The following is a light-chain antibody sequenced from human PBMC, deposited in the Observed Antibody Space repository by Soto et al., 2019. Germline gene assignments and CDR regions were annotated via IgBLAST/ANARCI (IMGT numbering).Light chain of an antibody. J-gene: IGLJ2*01. CDR2: NTK. CDR3: LLYMGSGIVI. Sequence: QTVVTQEPSFSVSPGGTVTLTCGLSTGSVSTNYYPSWYQQTPGQPPRTLIFNTKTRSSGVPDRFSGSIVGNKAALTITGAQADDECYYYCLLYMGSGIVIFGGGTKVTVL. V-gene: IGLV8-61*01. CDR1: TGSVSTNYY.